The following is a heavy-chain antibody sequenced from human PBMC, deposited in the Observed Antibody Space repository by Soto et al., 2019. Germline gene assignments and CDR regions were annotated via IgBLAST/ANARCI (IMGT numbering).Heavy chain of an antibody. CDR2: ISYDGSNK. CDR3: ASESIAAAG. V-gene: IGHV3-30-3*01. CDR1: GFTFSSYA. Sequence: QVQLVESGGGVVQPGRSLRLSCAASGFTFSSYAMHWVRQAPGQGLEWVAVISYDGSNKYYADSVKGRFTIYRDNSKNTLYLQMNSLRAEDTAVYYCASESIAAAGWGQGTLVTVSS. D-gene: IGHD6-13*01. J-gene: IGHJ4*02.